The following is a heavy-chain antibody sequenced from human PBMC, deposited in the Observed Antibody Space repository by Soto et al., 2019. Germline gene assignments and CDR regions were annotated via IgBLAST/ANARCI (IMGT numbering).Heavy chain of an antibody. Sequence: SETLSLTCTVSGGSISSYYWSWIRQPPGKGLEWIGYIYYSGSTNYNPSLKGRVTISVDTSKNQFSLKLSSVTAADTAVYYCARHVGFYDFWSGYYFAFDIWGQGTMVTVSS. CDR3: ARHVGFYDFWSGYYFAFDI. CDR2: IYYSGST. J-gene: IGHJ3*02. CDR1: GGSISSYY. D-gene: IGHD3-3*01. V-gene: IGHV4-59*08.